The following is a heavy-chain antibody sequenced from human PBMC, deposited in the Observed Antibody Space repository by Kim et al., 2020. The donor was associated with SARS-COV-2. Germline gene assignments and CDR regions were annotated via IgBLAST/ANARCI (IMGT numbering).Heavy chain of an antibody. CDR3: ARDRPGLFVSPLLDY. Sequence: GGSLRLSCAASRFTFSSYEMNWVRQAPGKGLEWVSYISSSGSTIYYADSVKGRFTISRDNAKNSLYLQMNSLRAEDTAVYYCARDRPGLFVSPLLDYWGQGTLVTVSS. CDR2: ISSSGSTI. D-gene: IGHD2-21*01. V-gene: IGHV3-48*03. CDR1: RFTFSSYE. J-gene: IGHJ4*02.